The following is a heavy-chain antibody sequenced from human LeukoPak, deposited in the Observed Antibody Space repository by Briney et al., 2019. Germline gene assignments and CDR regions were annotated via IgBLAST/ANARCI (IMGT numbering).Heavy chain of an antibody. CDR3: AREIARYFDY. V-gene: IGHV4-61*02. CDR2: IYTSGST. CDR1: GGSISSGSYY. Sequence: SQTLSLTCTVSGGSISSGSYYWSWIRQPAGKGLEWIGRIYTSGSTNYNPSLKSRVTMSVDTSKNQFSLKLSSVTAADTAVYYCAREIARYFDYWGQGILVTVSS. D-gene: IGHD2-21*01. J-gene: IGHJ4*02.